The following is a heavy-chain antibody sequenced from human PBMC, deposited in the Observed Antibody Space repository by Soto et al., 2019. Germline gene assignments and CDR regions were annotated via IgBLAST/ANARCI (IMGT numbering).Heavy chain of an antibody. D-gene: IGHD5-18*01. Sequence: GGSLRLACAASGVTFSSSGMDGVRQAPGKGLEWVAVISYDGSNKYYADSVKGRFTISRDNSKNTLYLQMNSLRAEDAAVYYCARAQLWANNPNYYYYGMDVWGQGTTVTVSS. CDR1: GVTFSSSG. CDR2: ISYDGSNK. V-gene: IGHV3-30*03. J-gene: IGHJ6*02. CDR3: ARAQLWANNPNYYYYGMDV.